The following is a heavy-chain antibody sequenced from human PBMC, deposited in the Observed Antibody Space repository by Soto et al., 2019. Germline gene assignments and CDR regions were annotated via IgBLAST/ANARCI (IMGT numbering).Heavy chain of an antibody. V-gene: IGHV3-23*01. CDR2: ISGSGGST. Sequence: HPGGSLRLSCAASGFTFSSYAMSWVRQAPGKGLEWVSAISGSGGSTYYADSVKGRFTISRDNSKNTLYLQMNSLRAEDTAVYYCANKLYSSGWYRGAFDIWGQGTMVTVSS. CDR3: ANKLYSSGWYRGAFDI. D-gene: IGHD6-19*01. CDR1: GFTFSSYA. J-gene: IGHJ3*02.